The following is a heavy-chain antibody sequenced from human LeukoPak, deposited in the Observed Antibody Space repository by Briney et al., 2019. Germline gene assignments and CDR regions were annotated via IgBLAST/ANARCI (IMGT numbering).Heavy chain of an antibody. CDR1: GDSITGSSYY. V-gene: IGHV4-39*01. CDR2: MYYSGST. CDR3: ARHYYDSTGYYYFDY. Sequence: SETLSLTCTVSGDSITGSSYYWGWIRQPPGKGLEWIGSMYYSGSTYSNPSLKSRVTISVDTSKNQFSLKLSSVAAADTAVYYCARHYYDSTGYYYFDYWGQGTLVTVSS. J-gene: IGHJ4*02. D-gene: IGHD3-22*01.